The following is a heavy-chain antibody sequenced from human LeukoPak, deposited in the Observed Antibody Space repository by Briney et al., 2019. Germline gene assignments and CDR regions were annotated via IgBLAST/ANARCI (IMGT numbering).Heavy chain of an antibody. Sequence: GGSLRLSCAASGFTFSSYGMHWVRQAPGKGLEWLAFIRYDGSNTYYADSVKGRFTVSRDDFKNTLYLQMNSLRGDDTAVYYCAKDGTSYYYIYYWGQGTLVTVSS. D-gene: IGHD2/OR15-2a*01. CDR2: IRYDGSNT. CDR1: GFTFSSYG. V-gene: IGHV3-30*02. J-gene: IGHJ4*02. CDR3: AKDGTSYYYIYY.